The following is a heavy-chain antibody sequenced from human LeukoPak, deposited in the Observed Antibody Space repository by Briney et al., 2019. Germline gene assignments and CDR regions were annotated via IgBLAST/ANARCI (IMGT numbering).Heavy chain of an antibody. CDR3: ARACKDRSLAGKKEFFQH. CDR2: ISWNSGTI. V-gene: IGHV3-9*01. CDR1: GFTFDNYA. Sequence: GRSLRLSCAASGFTFDNYAMNWVRQVPGKGLEWISLISWNSGTIGYADSVKGLFTISRDNANNFLYLQMNSLTAEDTALYYSARACKDRSLAGKKEFFQHWGQGTLVTVSS. D-gene: IGHD6-19*01. J-gene: IGHJ1*01.